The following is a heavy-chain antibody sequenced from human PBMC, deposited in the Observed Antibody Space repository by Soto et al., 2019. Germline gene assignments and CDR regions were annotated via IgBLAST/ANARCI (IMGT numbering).Heavy chain of an antibody. Sequence: EVQLVESGGGLVQPGGSLRLSCAASGFNFRRYWMSWVRQAPGKGLEWVANIKEDGSEQYYVDSVKGRFTIFRDNAKNSLYLQMNSLRAEDTAIYYCARDPTASYSDSLLFDYWGQGTLVIVSS. J-gene: IGHJ4*02. V-gene: IGHV3-7*01. CDR2: IKEDGSEQ. CDR3: ARDPTASYSDSLLFDY. D-gene: IGHD4-17*01. CDR1: GFNFRRYW.